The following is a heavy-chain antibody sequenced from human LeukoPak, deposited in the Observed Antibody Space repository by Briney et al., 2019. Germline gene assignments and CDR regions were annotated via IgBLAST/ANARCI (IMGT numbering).Heavy chain of an antibody. CDR1: GYTFTSYY. J-gene: IGHJ3*02. Sequence: ASVKVSCKASGYTFTSYYMHWVRQAPGQGLEWMGIINPSGGSTSYAQKFQGRVTITTDESTSTAYMEPSSLRSEDTAVYYCARGQWELLWAELAFDIWGQGTMVTVSS. CDR2: INPSGGST. CDR3: ARGQWELLWAELAFDI. D-gene: IGHD1-26*01. V-gene: IGHV1-46*01.